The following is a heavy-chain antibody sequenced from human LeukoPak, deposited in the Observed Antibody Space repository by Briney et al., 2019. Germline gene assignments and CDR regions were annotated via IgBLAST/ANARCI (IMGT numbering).Heavy chain of an antibody. CDR1: GFTFDDYA. J-gene: IGHJ4*02. CDR3: AKGYSGSYSYSSFDY. CDR2: ISWNSGSI. Sequence: GGSLRLSCAASGFTFDDYAMHWFRQAPGKGLEWVSGISWNSGSIGYADSVKGRFTISRDNAKNSLYLQMNSLRAEDMALYYCAKGYSGSYSYSSFDYWGQGTLVTVSS. D-gene: IGHD1-26*01. V-gene: IGHV3-9*03.